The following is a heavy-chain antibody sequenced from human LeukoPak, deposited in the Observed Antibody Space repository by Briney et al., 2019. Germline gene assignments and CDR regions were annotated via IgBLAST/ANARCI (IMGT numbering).Heavy chain of an antibody. V-gene: IGHV6-1*01. CDR3: ARDPDLTGHNWFDP. CDR2: TYYRSKWYN. D-gene: IGHD1-20*01. J-gene: IGHJ5*02. Sequence: SQTLSLTCALSGDSVSSNSAAWHWIRQSPSRGLEWLGRTYYRSKWYNDYAVSVKSRITINPDTSKNQFSLQLNSVTPEDTAVYYCARDPDLTGHNWFDPWGQGTLVTVSS. CDR1: GDSVSSNSAA.